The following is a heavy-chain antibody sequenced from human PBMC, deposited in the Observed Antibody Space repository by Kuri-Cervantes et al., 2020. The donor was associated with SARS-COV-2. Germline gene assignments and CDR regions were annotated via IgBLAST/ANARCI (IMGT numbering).Heavy chain of an antibody. CDR1: GGSFSGYY. CDR3: AWAIVVVPGAIINWFDP. D-gene: IGHD2-2*01. Sequence: SETLSLTCAVYGGSFSGYYWSWIRQPPGKGLEWIGEIYHSGSNNYNTPLKRRVIISVDTSKNQFSQKLCTVTAADTAVYYCAWAIVVVPGAIINWFDPWGQGTLVTVSS. CDR2: IYHSGSN. V-gene: IGHV4-34*01. J-gene: IGHJ5*02.